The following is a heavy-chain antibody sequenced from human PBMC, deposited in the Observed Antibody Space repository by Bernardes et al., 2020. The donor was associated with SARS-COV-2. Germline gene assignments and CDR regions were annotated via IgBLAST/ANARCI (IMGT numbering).Heavy chain of an antibody. V-gene: IGHV4-39*01. CDR1: GGSINSRTHY. CDR2: IYYTDNS. J-gene: IGHJ5*02. CDR3: ARHDEVGYTGIDP. Sequence: SETLSLTCLVSGGSINSRTHYWGWIRQPPGKGLEWIGSIYYTDNSYYNPSVKSRVTISVDTSKNQFSLKLSSVTAADTAVYYCARHDEVGYTGIDPWGQGTLVTVSS. D-gene: IGHD5-12*01.